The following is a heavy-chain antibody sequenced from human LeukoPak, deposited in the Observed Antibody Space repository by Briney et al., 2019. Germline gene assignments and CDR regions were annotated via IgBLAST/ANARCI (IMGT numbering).Heavy chain of an antibody. J-gene: IGHJ4*02. V-gene: IGHV3-48*03. Sequence: GGSLRLSCAASGFTFSSYEMNWVRQAPGKGLEWVSYISSSGSTIYYADSVKGRFTISRDNAKNSLYLQMNSPRAEDTAVYYCARVGYSSGWSVDYWGQGTLVTVSS. CDR3: ARVGYSSGWSVDY. CDR2: ISSSGSTI. D-gene: IGHD6-19*01. CDR1: GFTFSSYE.